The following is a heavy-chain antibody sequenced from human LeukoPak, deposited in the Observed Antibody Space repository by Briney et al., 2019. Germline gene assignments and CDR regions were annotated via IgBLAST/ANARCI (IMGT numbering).Heavy chain of an antibody. V-gene: IGHV1-2*02. CDR3: ARGRYYDFWSGYSGNNWFDP. CDR1: GYTFTGYY. J-gene: IGHJ5*02. Sequence: ASVKVSCKASGYTFTGYYMHWVRQAPGQGLEWMGWINPNSGGTNYAQKFHGRVTMTRDTSISTAYMELSRLRSDDTAVYYCARGRYYDFWSGYSGNNWFDPWGQGTLVTVSS. CDR2: INPNSGGT. D-gene: IGHD3-3*01.